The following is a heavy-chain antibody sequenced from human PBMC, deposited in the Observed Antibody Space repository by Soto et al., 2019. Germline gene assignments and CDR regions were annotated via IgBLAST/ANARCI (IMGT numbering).Heavy chain of an antibody. Sequence: SETLSLTCAVYGGSFSGYYWSWIRQPPGKGLEWIGEINHSGSTNYNPSLKSRVTISVDTSKNQFSLKLSSVTAAYTAVYYCARGSLVVVAAAFAFYIWRQLTIVTVS. J-gene: IGHJ3*02. CDR3: ARGSLVVVAAAFAFYI. D-gene: IGHD6-13*01. CDR1: GGSFSGYY. V-gene: IGHV4-34*01. CDR2: INHSGST.